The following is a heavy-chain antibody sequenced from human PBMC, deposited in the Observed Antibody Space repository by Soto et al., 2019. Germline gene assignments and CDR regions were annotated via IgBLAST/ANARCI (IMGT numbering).Heavy chain of an antibody. J-gene: IGHJ6*02. D-gene: IGHD3-9*01. CDR2: ISYDGSNK. CDR3: ARDIISDILTGYYHYYGMDV. Sequence: GGSLRLSCAASGFTFSSYAMHWVRQAPGKGLEWVAVISYDGSNKYYADSVKGRFTISRDNSKNTLYLQMNSLRAEDTAVYYCARDIISDILTGYYHYYGMDVWGQGTTVTVSS. CDR1: GFTFSSYA. V-gene: IGHV3-30-3*01.